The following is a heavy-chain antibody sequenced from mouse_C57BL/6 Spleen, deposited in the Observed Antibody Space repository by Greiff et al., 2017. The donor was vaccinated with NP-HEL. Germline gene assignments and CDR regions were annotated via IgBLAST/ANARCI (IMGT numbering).Heavy chain of an antibody. V-gene: IGHV1-80*01. D-gene: IGHD3-2*02. CDR1: GYAFSSYW. J-gene: IGHJ2*01. CDR2: IYPGDGDT. CDR3: ARQTAQGHYFDY. Sequence: QVQLQQSGAELVKPGASVKISCKASGYAFSSYWMNWVKQRPGKGLEWIGQIYPGDGDTNYNGKFKGKATLTADKSSSTAYMQLSSLTSEDSAVYYCARQTAQGHYFDYWGQGTTLTVSS.